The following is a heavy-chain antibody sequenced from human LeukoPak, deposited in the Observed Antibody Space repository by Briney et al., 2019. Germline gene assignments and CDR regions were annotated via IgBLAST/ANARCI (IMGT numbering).Heavy chain of an antibody. CDR1: GFTFSSYG. CDR2: IWYDGSNK. CDR3: ARSEGAFDI. D-gene: IGHD3-10*01. V-gene: IGHV3-33*01. J-gene: IGHJ3*02. Sequence: GGSLRLSCAASGFTFSSYGMHWARQAPGKGLEWVAVIWYDGSNKYYADSVKGRFTISRDNSKNTLYLQMNSLRAEDTAVYYCARSEGAFDIWGQGTMVTVSS.